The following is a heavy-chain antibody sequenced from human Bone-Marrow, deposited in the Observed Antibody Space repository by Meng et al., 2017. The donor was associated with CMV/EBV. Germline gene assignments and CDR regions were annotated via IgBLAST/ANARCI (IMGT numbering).Heavy chain of an antibody. CDR3: ASWSPESHGMDV. J-gene: IGHJ6*02. D-gene: IGHD2-15*01. CDR2: ISGGSTYI. CDR1: GFTLSYYS. V-gene: IGHV3-21*01. Sequence: GGSLRLSCAASGFTLSYYSMNWIRQAPGKGLEWVSSISGGSTYIYYVDSVKGRFTISRDSAKNSLHLRMNSLRAEDTAVYYCASWSPESHGMDVWGQGTTVTVSS.